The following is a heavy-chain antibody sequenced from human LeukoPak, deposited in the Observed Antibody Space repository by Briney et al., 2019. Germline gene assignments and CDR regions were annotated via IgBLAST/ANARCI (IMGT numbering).Heavy chain of an antibody. V-gene: IGHV3-48*03. CDR2: ISSSGSTI. Sequence: GGSLRLSCAASGFTFSSYEMNWVRQAPGKGLEWVSYISSSGSTIYYADSVKGRFTISRDNAKNSLYLQMNSLRAEDTAVYYCARASPYCGGDCYPDYWGQGTLVTVSS. CDR1: GFTFSSYE. CDR3: ARASPYCGGDCYPDY. J-gene: IGHJ4*02. D-gene: IGHD2-21*02.